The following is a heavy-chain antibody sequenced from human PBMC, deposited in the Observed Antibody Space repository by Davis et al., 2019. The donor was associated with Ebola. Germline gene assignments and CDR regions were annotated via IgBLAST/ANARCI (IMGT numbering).Heavy chain of an antibody. CDR1: GFTFNDYA. D-gene: IGHD2-21*01. V-gene: IGHV3-30*04. Sequence: PGGSLRLSCAASGFTFNDYAMHWVRQAPGKGLEWVAVISYDGKREYYGDSMKGRFTVSRDDSRNTMFLQMGSLRVEDTAVYYCAREFVATMTGSFDIWGQGTTVTISS. CDR2: ISYDGKRE. J-gene: IGHJ3*02. CDR3: AREFVATMTGSFDI.